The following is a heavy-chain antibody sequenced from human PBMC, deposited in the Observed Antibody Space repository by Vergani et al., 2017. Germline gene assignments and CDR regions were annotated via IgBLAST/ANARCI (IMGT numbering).Heavy chain of an antibody. Sequence: QVQLVESVGGVVQPGGSLKLSCAASGFTFSGSAMHWVRQAPGKGLEWVAVISYDGSNKYYADSVKGRFTISRDNSKNTLYLQMNSLRAEDTAVYYCASDKIAAAGDYWGQGTLVTVSS. V-gene: IGHV3-30*04. CDR2: ISYDGSNK. J-gene: IGHJ4*02. CDR3: ASDKIAAAGDY. D-gene: IGHD6-13*01. CDR1: GFTFSGSA.